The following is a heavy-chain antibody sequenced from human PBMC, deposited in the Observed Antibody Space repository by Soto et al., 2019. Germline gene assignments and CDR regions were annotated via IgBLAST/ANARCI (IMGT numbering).Heavy chain of an antibody. D-gene: IGHD3-22*01. CDR2: INPSGGST. CDR1: GYTFTSYY. J-gene: IGHJ4*02. V-gene: IGHV1-46*01. CDR3: ARDLVATIPSDYYDSSGYYSGPLI. Sequence: ASVKVSCKASGYTFTSYYMHWVRQAPGQGLEWMGIINPSGGSTSYAQKFQGRVTMTRDTSTSTVYMELSSLRSEDTAVYYCARDLVATIPSDYYDSSGYYSGPLIRGQGTLVTVSS.